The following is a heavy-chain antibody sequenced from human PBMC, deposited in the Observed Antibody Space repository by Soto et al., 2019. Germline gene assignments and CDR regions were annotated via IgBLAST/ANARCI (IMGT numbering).Heavy chain of an antibody. CDR2: IIPILGIA. V-gene: IGHV1-69*02. Sequence: GASVKVSCKASGGTFSSYTISWVRQAPGQGLEWMGRIIPILGIANYAQKFQGRVTITADKSTSTAYMELSSLRSEDTAVYYCATTWNDPAAYNWFDPWGQGTLVTVSS. CDR3: ATTWNDPAAYNWFDP. CDR1: GGTFSSYT. D-gene: IGHD1-1*01. J-gene: IGHJ5*02.